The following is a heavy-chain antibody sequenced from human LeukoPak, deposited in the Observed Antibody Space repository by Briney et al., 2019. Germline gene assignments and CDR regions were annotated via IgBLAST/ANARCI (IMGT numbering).Heavy chain of an antibody. V-gene: IGHV3-43*01. D-gene: IGHD3-10*01. Sequence: GGSLRLSCAASGFTFDDYTMHWVRQVPGKGLEWVSLITRDVRSTFYADSVKGRFTISRDNNKNTLYLQMNSLRTEDTALYFCGSGSNYGMDVWGQGTTVTVSS. J-gene: IGHJ6*02. CDR2: ITRDVRST. CDR1: GFTFDDYT. CDR3: GSGSNYGMDV.